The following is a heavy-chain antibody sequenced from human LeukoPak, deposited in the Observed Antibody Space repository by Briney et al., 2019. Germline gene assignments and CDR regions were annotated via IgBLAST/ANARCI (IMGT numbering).Heavy chain of an antibody. Sequence: GGSLRLSCAASGFTFSSYAMSWVRQAPGKGLEWVSAISGSGGSTYYADSVKGRFTISRDNSKNTLYLQMNSLRAEDTAVYYCAKGQLERQPFDDAFDIWGQGTMVTVSS. CDR2: ISGSGGST. CDR1: GFTFSSYA. J-gene: IGHJ3*02. D-gene: IGHD1-1*01. V-gene: IGHV3-23*01. CDR3: AKGQLERQPFDDAFDI.